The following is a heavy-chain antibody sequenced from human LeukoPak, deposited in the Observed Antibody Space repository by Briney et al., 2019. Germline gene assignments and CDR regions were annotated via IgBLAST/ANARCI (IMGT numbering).Heavy chain of an antibody. CDR1: GFTFSSYS. CDR3: ARAGPPYYYGTNAFDI. Sequence: GGSLRLSCAASGFTFSSYSMNWVRQAPGKGLEWVSSISSSSSYIYYADSVKGRFTISRDNAKNSLYLQMNSLRAEDTAVYYCARAGPPYYYGTNAFDIWAKGQWSPSLQ. V-gene: IGHV3-21*01. CDR2: ISSSSSYI. J-gene: IGHJ3*02. D-gene: IGHD3-10*01.